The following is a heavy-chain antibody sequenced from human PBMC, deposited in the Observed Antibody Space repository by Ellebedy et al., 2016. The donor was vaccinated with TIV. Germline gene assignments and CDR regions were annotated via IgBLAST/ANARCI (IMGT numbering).Heavy chain of an antibody. CDR3: ARIVAAAGIGDDMDV. CDR2: VIPIFGTA. Sequence: SVKVSXKASGGTFSSYAISWVRQAPGQGLEWMGGVIPIFGTANYAQKFQGRVTITADESTSTAYMELSSLRSEDTAVYYCARIVAAAGIGDDMDVWGQGTTVTVSS. V-gene: IGHV1-69*13. D-gene: IGHD6-13*01. J-gene: IGHJ6*02. CDR1: GGTFSSYA.